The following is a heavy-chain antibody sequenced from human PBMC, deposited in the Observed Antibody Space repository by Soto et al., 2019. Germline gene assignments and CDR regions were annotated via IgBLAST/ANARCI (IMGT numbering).Heavy chain of an antibody. CDR2: VYHSGST. CDR3: ATRAPIDGDPY. J-gene: IGHJ4*02. Sequence: QVQLQESGPGLVKPSETLSLTCDVSGDSISSPTWWTWVRQPPGKGLEWIGEVYHSGSTNYNSSLMSRVTISVDKLKIQFSLRLSSVTASDTAVYYCATRAPIDGDPYWGQGTLVTVSS. D-gene: IGHD4-17*01. V-gene: IGHV4-4*02. CDR1: GDSISSPTW.